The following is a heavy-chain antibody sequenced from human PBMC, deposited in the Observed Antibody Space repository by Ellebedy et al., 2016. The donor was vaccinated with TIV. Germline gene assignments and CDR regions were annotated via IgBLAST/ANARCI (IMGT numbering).Heavy chain of an antibody. J-gene: IGHJ6*02. Sequence: ASVTVSCXASGYTFTGYYMHWVRQAPGQGLEWMGWINPNSGGTNYAQKFQGRVTMTRDTSISTAYMELSRLRSDDTAVYYCARFLGYYYYGMDVWGQGTTVTVSS. CDR1: GYTFTGYY. D-gene: IGHD2/OR15-2a*01. V-gene: IGHV1-2*02. CDR3: ARFLGYYYYGMDV. CDR2: INPNSGGT.